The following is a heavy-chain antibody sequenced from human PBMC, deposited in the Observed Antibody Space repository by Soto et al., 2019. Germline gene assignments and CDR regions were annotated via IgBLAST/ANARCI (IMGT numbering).Heavy chain of an antibody. Sequence: GSLRLSCAASGFTFSSYAMTWVRQAPGKGLEWVSSISASGGSTDYADSVKGRFTISRDNSKNTLYLLMSSLRAEDTAIYYCAKDPQANWFDPWGQGTLVTVSS. CDR2: ISASGGST. CDR3: AKDPQANWFDP. CDR1: GFTFSSYA. J-gene: IGHJ5*02. V-gene: IGHV3-23*01.